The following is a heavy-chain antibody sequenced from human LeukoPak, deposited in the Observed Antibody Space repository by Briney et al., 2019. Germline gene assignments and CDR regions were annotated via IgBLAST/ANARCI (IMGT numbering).Heavy chain of an antibody. CDR2: IYYSGST. CDR1: GGSISSSSYY. V-gene: IGHV4-39*01. Sequence: SETLSLTCTVSGGSISSSSYYWGWIRQPPGKGLEWMGSIYYSGSTYYNPSLKSRVTISVDTSKNQFSLKLSSVTAADTAVYYCARHSEAARPYYYYYMDVWGKGTTVTVSS. D-gene: IGHD6-6*01. J-gene: IGHJ6*03. CDR3: ARHSEAARPYYYYYMDV.